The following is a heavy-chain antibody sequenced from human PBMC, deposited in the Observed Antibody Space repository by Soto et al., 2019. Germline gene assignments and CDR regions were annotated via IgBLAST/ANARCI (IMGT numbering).Heavy chain of an antibody. V-gene: IGHV1-8*02. D-gene: IGHD6-19*01. CDR2: ISPNNGNT. CDR1: GYTYTSYG. CDR3: ATATTWAVTEAGT. J-gene: IGHJ4*02. Sequence: ASVKVSCKASGYTYTSYGISWGRQAPGQGLEWMGWISPNNGNTRYAQKFQGRVTMTRNTSKSTAYMELSSLTSEDTAVYYCATATTWAVTEAGTWGQGTLVTVSS.